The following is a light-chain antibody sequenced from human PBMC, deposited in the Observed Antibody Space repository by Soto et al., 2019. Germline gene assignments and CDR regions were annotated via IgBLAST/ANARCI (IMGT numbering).Light chain of an antibody. CDR3: QQYDNRLT. CDR2: DAS. Sequence: DIQRTQTPSSLSASVRDRVTITCQASQDIKNSLNWYQQKPGKAPKLLIYDASNLEMGVPSRFSGSGSGTDFTFAISTLQPEDFATYYCQQYDNRLTFGGGTKVDVK. J-gene: IGKJ4*01. V-gene: IGKV1-33*01. CDR1: QDIKNS.